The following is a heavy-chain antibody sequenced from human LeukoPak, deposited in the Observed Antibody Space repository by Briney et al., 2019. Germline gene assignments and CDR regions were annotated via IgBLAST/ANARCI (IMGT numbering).Heavy chain of an antibody. Sequence: PSETLSLTCAVSGGSFSGYYWSWIRQPPGKGLEWIGEINHSGSTNYNPSLTSRVTISVDTSKNQFSLKQSYVTAADTAVYYCARSSVATIDYWGQGTLVTVSS. CDR2: INHSGST. CDR1: GGSFSGYY. D-gene: IGHD5-12*01. V-gene: IGHV4-34*01. CDR3: ARSSVATIDY. J-gene: IGHJ4*02.